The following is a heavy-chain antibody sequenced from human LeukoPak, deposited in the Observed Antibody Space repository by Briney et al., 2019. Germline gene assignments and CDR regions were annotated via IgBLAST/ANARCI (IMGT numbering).Heavy chain of an antibody. D-gene: IGHD3-10*01. V-gene: IGHV3-21*01. CDR2: ISSSRSYI. CDR1: GFTFSSYS. J-gene: IGHJ4*02. Sequence: GGSLRLSCAASGFTFSSYSMNWVRQAPGKGLEWVSSISSSRSYIYYADSVKGRFTISRDNAKNSLYLQMNRLRAEDTGVYYCARDSAYYYGSGSYLSPFDYWGQGTLVTVSS. CDR3: ARDSAYYYGSGSYLSPFDY.